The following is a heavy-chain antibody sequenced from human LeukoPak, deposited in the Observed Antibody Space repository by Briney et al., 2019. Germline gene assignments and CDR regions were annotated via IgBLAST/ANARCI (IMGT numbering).Heavy chain of an antibody. J-gene: IGHJ4*02. Sequence: GGSLRLSCVGSGFTFGDAWMSWVRQAPGKGLEWVGRIKSKSDGGTIDYAAPVKGRFTISRDDSRNTLYLQMNSLKTEDTAVYYCTTRRQDGWWGQGTLVTVS. V-gene: IGHV3-15*01. CDR2: IKSKSDGGTI. CDR1: GFTFGDAW. CDR3: TTRRQDGW. D-gene: IGHD2-15*01.